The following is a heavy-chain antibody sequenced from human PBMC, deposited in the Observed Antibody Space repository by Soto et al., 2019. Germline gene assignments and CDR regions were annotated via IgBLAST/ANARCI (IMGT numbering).Heavy chain of an antibody. V-gene: IGHV4-34*01. CDR3: ARGMRYYYDSSGYHDY. J-gene: IGHJ4*01. CDR1: GGAFSVYY. CDR2: INHSGST. Sequence: SETLSLACAVWGGAFSVYYWSWIRQPPGKGLEWIGEINHSGSTNYNPSLKSRVTISVDTSKNQFSLKLSSVTAADTAVYYCARGMRYYYDSSGYHDYRGHGNRVT. D-gene: IGHD3-22*01.